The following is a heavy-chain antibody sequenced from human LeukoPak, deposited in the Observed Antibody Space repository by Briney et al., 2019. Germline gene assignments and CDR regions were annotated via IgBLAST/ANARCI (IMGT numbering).Heavy chain of an antibody. V-gene: IGHV1-18*01. CDR1: GYTFTSYG. J-gene: IGHJ4*02. Sequence: GASVKVSCKASGYTFTSYGISWVRQAPGQGLEWMGWISAYNGNTNYAQKLQGRVTMTTDTSTSTAYMELRRLRYDDAAVYYCARDPALGHYLGHDYWGQGTLVTVSS. CDR2: ISAYNGNT. CDR3: ARDPALGHYLGHDY. D-gene: IGHD3-22*01.